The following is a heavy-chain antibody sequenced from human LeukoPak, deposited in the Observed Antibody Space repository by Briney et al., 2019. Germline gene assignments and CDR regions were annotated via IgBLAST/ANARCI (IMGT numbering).Heavy chain of an antibody. J-gene: IGHJ4*02. V-gene: IGHV3-23*01. D-gene: IGHD6-13*01. CDR2: ISGSGCST. CDR1: GLTFSSYD. CDR3: ATSSGYSSSWQPLGFVYGFDY. Sequence: GGPLRLFCAASGLTFSSYDMSWVRQAPGKGLEWVSAISGSGCSTYYADSVKGRFTISRDNSKKALYLQMNSLTAEDTAVYYCATSSGYSSSWQPLGFVYGFDYWGQGTLVTVSS.